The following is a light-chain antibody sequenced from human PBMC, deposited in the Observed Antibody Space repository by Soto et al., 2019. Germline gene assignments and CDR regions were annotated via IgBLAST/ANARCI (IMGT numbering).Light chain of an antibody. V-gene: IGKV3-20*01. CDR2: CSS. Sequence: EIVLTQSPGTLSLSPGERATLSCRASQSVSSSYLACYQQKPGQAPRLLIYCSSSRATGIPDRFSGSGSGTDFTVTISRLEPEDFAVYYCQQYGSSPPYTFGQGTKLEIK. CDR1: QSVSSSY. J-gene: IGKJ2*01. CDR3: QQYGSSPPYT.